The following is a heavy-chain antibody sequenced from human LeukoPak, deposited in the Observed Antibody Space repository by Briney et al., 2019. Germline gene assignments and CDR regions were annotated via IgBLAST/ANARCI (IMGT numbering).Heavy chain of an antibody. CDR3: ARWSDSSGVMGGFDS. J-gene: IGHJ4*02. CDR1: GYTFTSYW. V-gene: IGHV5-51*01. D-gene: IGHD6-19*01. Sequence: GESLKISCKGSGYTFTSYWIGWVRQMPGKGLEWMGIIYPGDSDTRYSPSFHGQVTISADKSISTAYLQWSSLKASDTAIYYCARWSDSSGVMGGFDSWGQGTLVTVSS. CDR2: IYPGDSDT.